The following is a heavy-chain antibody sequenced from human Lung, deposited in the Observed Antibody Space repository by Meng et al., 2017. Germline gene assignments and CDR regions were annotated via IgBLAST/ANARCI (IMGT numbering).Heavy chain of an antibody. CDR1: EFTFRSYW. CDR2: IRGDGGSI. V-gene: IGHV3-74*03. CDR3: ARESGYFEY. J-gene: IGHJ4*02. Sequence: EGQLVGSGGGLVQPGGSLGLSCAASEFTFRSYWMHWVRQAPGKGLVWVSRIRGDGGSIVYADSVKGRFTISRDNAKNTLFLQMNSLRAEDTAVYYCARESGYFEYWGQGILVTVFS.